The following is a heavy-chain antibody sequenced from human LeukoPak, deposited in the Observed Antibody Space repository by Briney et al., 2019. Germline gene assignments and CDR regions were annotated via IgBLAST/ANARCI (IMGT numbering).Heavy chain of an antibody. CDR3: TSAPAGYDYYYYMDV. CDR2: IGSKAYGGTT. D-gene: IGHD6-13*01. Sequence: GGSLRLSCKASGLTFGDYAMSWFRQAPGKGLEWVGFIGSKAYGGTTEYAASVKGRFTISRDDSKSIAYLQMNSLKTEDTAVYYATSAPAGYDYYYYMDVWGKGTTVTVSS. J-gene: IGHJ6*03. V-gene: IGHV3-49*03. CDR1: GLTFGDYA.